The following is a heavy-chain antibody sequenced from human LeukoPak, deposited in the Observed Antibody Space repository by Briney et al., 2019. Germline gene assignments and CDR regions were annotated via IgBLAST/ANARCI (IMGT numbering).Heavy chain of an antibody. CDR1: GGSISSYY. V-gene: IGHV4-59*08. CDR2: IYYSGST. J-gene: IGHJ4*02. D-gene: IGHD2-15*01. CDR3: ARSSPDDYFDY. Sequence: SETLSLTCTVSGGSISSYYWSWIRQPPEKGLEWIGYIYYSGSTNYNPSLKSRVTISVDTSKNQFSLKLSSVTAADTAVYYCARSSPDDYFDYWGQGTLVTVSS.